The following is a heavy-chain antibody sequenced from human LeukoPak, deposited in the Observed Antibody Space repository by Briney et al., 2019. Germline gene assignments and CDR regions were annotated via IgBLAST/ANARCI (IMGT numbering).Heavy chain of an antibody. V-gene: IGHV1-46*01. CDR2: INPSGGTT. CDR1: GYTFTTYY. Sequence: GASVKVSCKASGYTFTTYYMHWVRQAPGQGLEWMGIINPSGGTTSYAQKFQGRVTVTRDTSTSTVYMELSSLRSEDTAVYYCARDRGELLHAFDIWGQGTMVTVSS. D-gene: IGHD1-26*01. J-gene: IGHJ3*02. CDR3: ARDRGELLHAFDI.